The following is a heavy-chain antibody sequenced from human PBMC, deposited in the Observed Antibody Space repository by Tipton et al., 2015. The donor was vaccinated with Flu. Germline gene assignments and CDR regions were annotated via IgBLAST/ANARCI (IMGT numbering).Heavy chain of an antibody. D-gene: IGHD6-19*01. V-gene: IGHV3-7*01. Sequence: SLRLSCVTSGFTFSHYWMSWVRQAPGKGLEWVANIKQDGSEKHYVDSVKGRFTISRDTAKNSLYLQMDSLRGEDTALYYCVGAGHSSGWAEAFDFWGQGTVVTVS. CDR3: VGAGHSSGWAEAFDF. CDR1: GFTFSHYW. CDR2: IKQDGSEK. J-gene: IGHJ3*01.